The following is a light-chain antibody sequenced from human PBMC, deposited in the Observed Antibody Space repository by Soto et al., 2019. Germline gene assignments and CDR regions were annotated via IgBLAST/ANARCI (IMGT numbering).Light chain of an antibody. CDR3: QHYGSSLLT. CDR1: QTIRLTH. J-gene: IGKJ4*01. Sequence: EIVLTQSPGTLSLSPGTRATLSCWASQTIRLTHLAWYQQKPGQAPRLLIYGTSNMATGTPDRFTGSGSGTEFTLTISRLEPEDFAVYYCQHYGSSLLTFGGGTKVEI. CDR2: GTS. V-gene: IGKV3-20*01.